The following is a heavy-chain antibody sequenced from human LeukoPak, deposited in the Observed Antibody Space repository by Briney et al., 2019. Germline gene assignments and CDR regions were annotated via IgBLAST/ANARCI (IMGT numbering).Heavy chain of an antibody. CDR3: ARGGNLYCSATSCYDFDY. D-gene: IGHD2-2*01. V-gene: IGHV3-21*01. CDR1: GFTLCRYS. Sequence: GGYLRRSCAASGFTLCRYSMNWVRQAPGKGLEWVSSISSSSSYIYYGVSVKGRFTISRDNAKNSLYLQINSLRAEDTAVYYCARGGNLYCSATSCYDFDYWGQGTLVTVSS. J-gene: IGHJ4*02. CDR2: ISSSSSYI.